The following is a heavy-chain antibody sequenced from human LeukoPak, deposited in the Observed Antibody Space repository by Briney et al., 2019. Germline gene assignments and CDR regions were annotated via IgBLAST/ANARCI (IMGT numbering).Heavy chain of an antibody. Sequence: SETLSLTCTVSGYSISSGYYWGWIRQPPGKGLEWIGSIYHSGSTYYNPSLKSRVTISVDTSKNQFSLKLSSVTAADTAVYYCARDVLLWFGGGSGWFDPWGQGTLVTVSS. CDR3: ARDVLLWFGGGSGWFDP. CDR1: GYSISSGYY. J-gene: IGHJ5*02. CDR2: IYHSGST. V-gene: IGHV4-38-2*02. D-gene: IGHD3-10*01.